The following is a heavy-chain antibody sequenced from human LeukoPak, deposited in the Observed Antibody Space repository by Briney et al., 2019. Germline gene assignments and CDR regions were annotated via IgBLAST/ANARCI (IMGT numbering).Heavy chain of an antibody. CDR3: ARGGTVTLDAFDI. Sequence: ASVKVSCKASGYTFTAYYMHWVRQAPGQGLEWMGWINPHSGGTNYAQKFQGRVTMTRDTSISTAYMDLTTLRSDDTTVYYCARGGTVTLDAFDIWGQGTMVTVSP. CDR1: GYTFTAYY. J-gene: IGHJ3*02. D-gene: IGHD4-17*01. CDR2: INPHSGGT. V-gene: IGHV1-2*02.